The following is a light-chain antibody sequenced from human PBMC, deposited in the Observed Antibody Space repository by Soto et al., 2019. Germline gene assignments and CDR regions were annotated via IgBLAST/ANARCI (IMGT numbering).Light chain of an antibody. J-gene: IGKJ1*01. Sequence: DIQMTHSPSTLSASVGDRVTITCRASQNIARSLAWYQQKPGKAPKVLIYQASSLDSGVPSRFSGRGFGTEFTLTINTLQPDDSATYYCQQYEYFWTFGQGTKVDIK. CDR2: QAS. CDR3: QQYEYFWT. V-gene: IGKV1-5*03. CDR1: QNIARS.